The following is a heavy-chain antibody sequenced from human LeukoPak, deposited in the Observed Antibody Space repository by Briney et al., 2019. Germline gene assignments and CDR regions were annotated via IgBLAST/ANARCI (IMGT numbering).Heavy chain of an antibody. CDR3: ARGPPRDSSGYFNY. CDR1: GFIFSSYW. Sequence: PGGSLRHFCAASGFIFSSYWMNWVRQAPGKGLEWVANIKQGGWDKYYVDYVEGRFTISRDNAKNSLYLQMNSLRAEDTAVYYCARGPPRDSSGYFNYWGQGTLVTVSS. CDR2: IKQGGWDK. D-gene: IGHD3-22*01. J-gene: IGHJ4*02. V-gene: IGHV3-7*01.